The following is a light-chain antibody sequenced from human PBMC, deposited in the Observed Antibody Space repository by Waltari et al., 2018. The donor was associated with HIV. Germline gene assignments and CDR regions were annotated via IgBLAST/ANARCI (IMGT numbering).Light chain of an antibody. CDR3: CSYATSSTSLYV. CDR1: SSDVGNYNL. CDR2: EVS. V-gene: IGLV2-23*02. Sequence: QSALTQPASVSGSPGQSITISCIGTSSDVGNYNLVSWYQQHPGKAPKLMIYEVSKRPSGVSNRFSGSKSCNTASLTISGLQADDEADYYCCSYATSSTSLYVFGTGTKVTVL. J-gene: IGLJ1*01.